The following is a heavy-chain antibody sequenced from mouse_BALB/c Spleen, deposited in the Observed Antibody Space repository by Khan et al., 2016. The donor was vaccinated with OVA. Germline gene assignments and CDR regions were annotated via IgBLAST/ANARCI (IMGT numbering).Heavy chain of an antibody. CDR2: ISSGGSYT. Sequence: EVELVESGGGLVKPGGSLKLSCAASGFTFSSYAMSWVRQTPEKRLEWVATISSGGSYTYYPDSVKGQFTISRDNAKNTLYLQMSSLRSEDTAMYYCARQGGYWGQGTLVTVSA. CDR3: ARQGGY. CDR1: GFTFSSYA. V-gene: IGHV5-9-3*01. J-gene: IGHJ3*02.